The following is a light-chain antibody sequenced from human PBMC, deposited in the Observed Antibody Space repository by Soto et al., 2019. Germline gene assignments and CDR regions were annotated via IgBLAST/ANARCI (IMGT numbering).Light chain of an antibody. CDR2: DAS. CDR1: QSVSNY. CDR3: QQRINWPIT. Sequence: EIVLTQSPATLSLSPGKGATLSCKASQSVSNYLAWYQQKPGQAPRLLIYDASSRATGIPATFSGSGSGTDFTLTISSLEPEDFAVYFCQQRINWPITFGQGTRLDIE. J-gene: IGKJ5*01. V-gene: IGKV3-11*01.